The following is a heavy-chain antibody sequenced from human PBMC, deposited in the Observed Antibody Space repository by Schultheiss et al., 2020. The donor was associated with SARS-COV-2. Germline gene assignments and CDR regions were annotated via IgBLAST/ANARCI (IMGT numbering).Heavy chain of an antibody. V-gene: IGHV4-39*07. CDR3: ARASYKGDFWSGPQAD. D-gene: IGHD3-3*01. Sequence: SETLSLTCTVSGGSISSSSYYWGWIRQPPGMGLEWIGEINHSGSTNYNPSLKSLVTISVDTSKNQFSLKLSSVTAADTAVYYCARASYKGDFWSGPQADWGQGTLVTVSS. J-gene: IGHJ4*02. CDR1: GGSISSSSYY. CDR2: INHSGST.